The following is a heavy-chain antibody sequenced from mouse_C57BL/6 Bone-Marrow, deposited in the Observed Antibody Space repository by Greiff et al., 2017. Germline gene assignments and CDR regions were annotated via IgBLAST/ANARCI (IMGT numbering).Heavy chain of an antibody. J-gene: IGHJ1*03. D-gene: IGHD1-1*01. Sequence: EVQLQQSGPELVKPGASVKISCKASGYTFTDYYMNWVKQSHGKSLEWIGDINPNNGGTSYNQKFKGKATLTVDKSSSTAYMELRDLTSEDSAVYYCATGYYGYWYFDVWGTGTTVTVSS. V-gene: IGHV1-26*01. CDR3: ATGYYGYWYFDV. CDR1: GYTFTDYY. CDR2: INPNNGGT.